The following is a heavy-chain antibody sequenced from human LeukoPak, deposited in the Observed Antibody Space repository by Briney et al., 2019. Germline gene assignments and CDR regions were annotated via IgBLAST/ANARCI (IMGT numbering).Heavy chain of an antibody. J-gene: IGHJ6*02. CDR2: INHSGST. V-gene: IGHV4-34*01. CDR3: ARDRYSGRYLYYYGMDV. D-gene: IGHD1-26*01. CDR1: GGSLSGYY. Sequence: PSETLSLTCAVYGGSLSGYYWSWIRQPPGKGLEWIGDINHSGSTNYNPSLKSRVTISVDTSKNQFSLKLSSVTAADTAVYYCARDRYSGRYLYYYGMDVWGQGTMVTVSS.